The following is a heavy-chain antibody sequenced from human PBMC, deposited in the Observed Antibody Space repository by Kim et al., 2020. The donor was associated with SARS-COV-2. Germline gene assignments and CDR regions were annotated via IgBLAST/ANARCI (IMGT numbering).Heavy chain of an antibody. V-gene: IGHV3-21*01. D-gene: IGHD6-13*01. CDR3: AQTHSSSWYGHPARSNYFDY. CDR1: GFTFSSYS. Sequence: GGSLRLSCAASGFTFSSYSMNWVRQAPGKGLEWVSSISSSSSYIYYADSVKGRFTISRDNAKNSLYLQMNSLRAEDTAVYYCAQTHSSSWYGHPARSNYFDYWGQGTLVTVSS. J-gene: IGHJ4*02. CDR2: ISSSSSYI.